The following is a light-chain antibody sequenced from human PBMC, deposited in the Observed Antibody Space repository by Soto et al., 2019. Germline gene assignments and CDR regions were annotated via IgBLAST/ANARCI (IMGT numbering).Light chain of an antibody. CDR3: CSYAGSSTFYV. Sequence: QSVLTQSASVSGSPGQSITISCTGTSSDVGSYNLVSWYQQYPGKAPKLMFYEVSKRPSGVSNRFSGSKSGNTASLTISGLQAEDEADYYCCSYAGSSTFYVFGTGTKLTVL. V-gene: IGLV2-23*02. CDR2: EVS. CDR1: SSDVGSYNL. J-gene: IGLJ1*01.